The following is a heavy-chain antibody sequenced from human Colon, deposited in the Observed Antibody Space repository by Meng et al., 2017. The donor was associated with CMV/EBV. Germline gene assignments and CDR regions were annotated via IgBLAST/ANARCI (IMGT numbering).Heavy chain of an antibody. CDR1: GDTFSDYH. CDR3: ARDPSGSRVPFDY. V-gene: IGHV1-2*02. J-gene: IGHJ4*02. CDR2: INSNSGAT. D-gene: IGHD1-26*01. Sequence: VQLVQAGAEVKKPGASVKVSCKTSGDTFSDYHIHWVRQAPGQGLEWMGWINSNSGATDYAQKFQGRFTMTRDTSITTVYMELSSLRSDDTAVYYCARDPSGSRVPFDYWGQGSLVTVSS.